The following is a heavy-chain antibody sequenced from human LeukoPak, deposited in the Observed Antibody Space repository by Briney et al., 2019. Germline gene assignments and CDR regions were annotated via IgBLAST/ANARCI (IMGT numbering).Heavy chain of an antibody. J-gene: IGHJ4*02. Sequence: GGSLRLSCAASGFTFSSYAMHWVRQAPGKGLEWVAVISYDGSNKYYADSVKGRFTISRDNSKNTLYLQMNSLRAEDTAVYYCAREGGVTDYYYYDSSGYCFDYWGQGTLVTVSS. V-gene: IGHV3-30-3*01. CDR3: AREGGVTDYYYYDSSGYCFDY. CDR2: ISYDGSNK. CDR1: GFTFSSYA. D-gene: IGHD3-22*01.